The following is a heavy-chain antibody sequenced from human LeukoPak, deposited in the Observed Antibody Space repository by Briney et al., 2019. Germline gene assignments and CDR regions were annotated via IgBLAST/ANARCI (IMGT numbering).Heavy chain of an antibody. D-gene: IGHD6-13*01. CDR3: ARGIAADYYYYYYYMDV. CDR1: GFTFSSYS. J-gene: IGHJ6*03. Sequence: GGSLRLSCAASGFTFSSYSMNWVRQAPGKGLEWVSSISSSSSYIYYADSVKGRFTISRDNAKNSLYLQMNSLRAEDTAVYYCARGIAADYYYYYYYMDVWGKGTTVTISS. V-gene: IGHV3-21*01. CDR2: ISSSSSYI.